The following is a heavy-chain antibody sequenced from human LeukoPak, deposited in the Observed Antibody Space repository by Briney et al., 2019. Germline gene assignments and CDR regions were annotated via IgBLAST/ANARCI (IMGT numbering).Heavy chain of an antibody. CDR3: PRTGRHFDY. J-gene: IGHJ4*02. CDR1: GFTFSTYW. Sequence: GGSLRLSCAASGFTFSTYWMTWVRQAPGKGLECVANIQPDGSATYYVDSVKGRFTISRDNAKNSLYLQMNSLRAEDTAVYYCPRTGRHFDYCGQGTLVTVSS. D-gene: IGHD6-6*01. V-gene: IGHV3-7*05. CDR2: IQPDGSAT.